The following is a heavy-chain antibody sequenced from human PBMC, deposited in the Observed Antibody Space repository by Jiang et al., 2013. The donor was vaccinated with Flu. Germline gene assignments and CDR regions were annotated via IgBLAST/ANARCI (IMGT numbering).Heavy chain of an antibody. CDR3: ARDGDPTVETPAAFDI. CDR1: GFTFTYHG. CDR2: VSHDGSDK. J-gene: IGHJ3*02. D-gene: IGHD2-21*02. Sequence: QLLESGGGVVQPGRSLRLSCAASGFTFTYHGMHWVRQAPGKGLEWVAVVSHDGSDKYYRDSVKGRFTISRDNSKKMLYLQMNSLRTQDTAVYYCARDGDPTVETPAAFDIWGQGTTVIVSS. V-gene: IGHV3-30-3*01.